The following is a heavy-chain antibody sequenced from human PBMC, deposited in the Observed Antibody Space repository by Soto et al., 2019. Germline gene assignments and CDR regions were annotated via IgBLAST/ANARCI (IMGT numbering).Heavy chain of an antibody. CDR2: ISSSSSYT. CDR3: ARGGDRVVDY. J-gene: IGHJ4*02. CDR1: GFTFSSYC. V-gene: IGHV3-21*05. Sequence: GGSLRLSCAASGFTFSSYCMHWVRQAPGKGLEWVSYISSSSSYTNYADSVKGRFTISRDNAKNSLYLQMNSLRAEDTAVYYCARGGDRVVDYWGQGTLVTVSS. D-gene: IGHD2-21*02.